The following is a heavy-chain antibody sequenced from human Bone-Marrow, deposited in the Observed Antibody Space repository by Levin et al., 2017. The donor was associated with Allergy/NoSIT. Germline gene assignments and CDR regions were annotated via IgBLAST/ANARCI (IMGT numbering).Heavy chain of an antibody. J-gene: IGHJ4*02. D-gene: IGHD6-19*01. V-gene: IGHV3-21*01. CDR1: GFTFSSYT. Sequence: GGSLRLSCAASGFTFSSYTMSWVRQAPGKGLEWVSSISSISSYIYYADSLKGRFTISRDNAKNSLYLQMNSLRAEDTAVYYCARFRLYGSDWDFWGQGTLVTVSS. CDR2: ISSISSYI. CDR3: ARFRLYGSDWDF.